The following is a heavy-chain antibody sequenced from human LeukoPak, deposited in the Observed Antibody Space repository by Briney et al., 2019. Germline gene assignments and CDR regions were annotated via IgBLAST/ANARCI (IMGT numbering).Heavy chain of an antibody. CDR3: ARAARSHCGTDACYGPYFDY. D-gene: IGHD2-2*01. CDR2: IRGSSTTI. J-gene: IGHJ4*02. CDR1: GFSFSTSS. Sequence: GGSLRLSCAASGFSFSTSSMSWVRQTPEKGLEWISYIRGSSTTIYYADSVKGRFTISIDNARTSLYLQMNVTRAEDTGVYFCARAARSHCGTDACYGPYFDYWGQGSLVTVSS. V-gene: IGHV3-48*01.